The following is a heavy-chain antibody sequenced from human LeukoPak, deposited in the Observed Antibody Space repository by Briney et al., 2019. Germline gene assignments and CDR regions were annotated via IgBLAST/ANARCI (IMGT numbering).Heavy chain of an antibody. V-gene: IGHV3-33*01. CDR3: AREAYSGSYISDY. J-gene: IGHJ4*02. Sequence: GRSLRLSCAASGFTFSSYGMHWVRQAPGKGLEWVAVIWYDGSNKYYADSVKGRFTISRDNSKNTLYLQMNSLRAEDTAVYYCAREAYSGSYISDYWGQGTLVTVSS. CDR2: IWYDGSNK. D-gene: IGHD1-26*01. CDR1: GFTFSSYG.